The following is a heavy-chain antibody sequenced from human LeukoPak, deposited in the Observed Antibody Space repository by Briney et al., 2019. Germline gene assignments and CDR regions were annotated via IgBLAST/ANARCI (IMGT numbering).Heavy chain of an antibody. Sequence: ASVKVSCKASGHTFTSYDINWVRQATGQGLEWMGWMNPNSGNTAYAQKFQGRVTMTTDTSTSTAYMELRSPRSDDTAVYYCARTSHYVDIAATIPYGIYYFDYWGQGTLVTVSS. CDR2: MNPNSGNT. D-gene: IGHD5-12*01. J-gene: IGHJ4*02. CDR1: GHTFTSYD. V-gene: IGHV1-8*02. CDR3: ARTSHYVDIAATIPYGIYYFDY.